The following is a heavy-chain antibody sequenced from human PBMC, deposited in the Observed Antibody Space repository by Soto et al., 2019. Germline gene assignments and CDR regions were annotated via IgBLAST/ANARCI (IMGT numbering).Heavy chain of an antibody. CDR1: GYTFTGYY. CDR2: INPNSGGT. Sequence: ASVKVSCKASGYTFTGYYMHWVRQAPGQGLEWMGWINPNSGGTNYAQKFQGWVTMTRDTSISTAYMELSSLRSEDTAVYYCASSRGGWLADPFDYWGKGTLVTVSS. CDR3: ASSRGGWLADPFDY. D-gene: IGHD2-15*01. J-gene: IGHJ4*02. V-gene: IGHV1-2*04.